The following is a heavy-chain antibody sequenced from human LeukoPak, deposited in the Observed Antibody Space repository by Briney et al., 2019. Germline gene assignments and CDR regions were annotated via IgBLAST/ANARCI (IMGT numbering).Heavy chain of an antibody. V-gene: IGHV3-48*03. Sequence: GGSLRLSCAASGFTFSSYEMNWVRQAPGKGLEWVSYISSSGSTIYYADSVKGRFTISRDNAKNSLYLQMNSLRAEDTAVYYCARVPQNYGVFDYWGQGTLVTVSS. CDR3: ARVPQNYGVFDY. J-gene: IGHJ4*02. CDR2: ISSSGSTI. D-gene: IGHD1-7*01. CDR1: GFTFSSYE.